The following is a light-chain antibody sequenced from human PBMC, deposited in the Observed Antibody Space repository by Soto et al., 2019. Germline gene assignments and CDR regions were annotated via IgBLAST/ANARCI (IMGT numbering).Light chain of an antibody. J-gene: IGLJ2*01. V-gene: IGLV3-9*01. CDR1: NIGSKN. CDR2: RDS. CDR3: QLWDSSTANVV. Sequence: SYELTQPLSVSVALGQTARITCGGNNIGSKNVHWYQQKPGQAPVLVIYRDSNRPSGIPERFSGSNSGNTATLTISRAQAGDEADYYCQLWDSSTANVVFGGGTKLTVL.